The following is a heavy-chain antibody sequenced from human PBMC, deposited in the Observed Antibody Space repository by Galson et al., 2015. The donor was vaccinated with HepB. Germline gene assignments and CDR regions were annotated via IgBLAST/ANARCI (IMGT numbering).Heavy chain of an antibody. CDR1: GYTFTTYG. CDR2: INPDSGGT. CDR3: ARVIGDFHAFDI. J-gene: IGHJ3*02. V-gene: IGHV1-2*02. D-gene: IGHD3-22*01. Sequence: SCKASGYTFTTYGIRWVRQAPGQGLEWMGWINPDSGGTTYAQKFQGGVTMSRDTSITTAYMELSRLTSDDTAVYYCARVIGDFHAFDIWGQGTMVTVSA.